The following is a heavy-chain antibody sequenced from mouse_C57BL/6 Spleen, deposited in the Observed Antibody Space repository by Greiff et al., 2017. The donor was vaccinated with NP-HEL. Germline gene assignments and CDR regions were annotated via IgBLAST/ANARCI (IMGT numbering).Heavy chain of an antibody. CDR2: ISSGGSYT. J-gene: IGHJ2*01. CDR1: GFTFSSYG. Sequence: EVKVVESGGDLVKPGGSLKLSCAASGFTFSSYGMSWVRQTPDKRLEWVATISSGGSYTCYPDSVKGRFTISRDNAKNTLYLQMSSLKSEDTAMYYCARTTVVAPVDYWGQGTTLTVSS. V-gene: IGHV5-6*01. CDR3: ARTTVVAPVDY. D-gene: IGHD1-1*01.